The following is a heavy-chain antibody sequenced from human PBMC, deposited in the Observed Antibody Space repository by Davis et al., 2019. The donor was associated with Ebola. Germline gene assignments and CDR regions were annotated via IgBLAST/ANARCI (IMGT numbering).Heavy chain of an antibody. CDR3: AKGSLYGSRSITAGVDV. CDR2: ISGGGGST. CDR1: GFTLTSYS. D-gene: IGHD4-17*01. V-gene: IGHV3-23*01. Sequence: GESLKISCAASGFTLTSYSMTWVRQAPGKGLEWVSGISGGGGSTYYADSVKGRFTLSRDNSKNTLYLQMNSLRAEDTAIYYCAKGSLYGSRSITAGVDVWGQGTTVTVSS. J-gene: IGHJ6*02.